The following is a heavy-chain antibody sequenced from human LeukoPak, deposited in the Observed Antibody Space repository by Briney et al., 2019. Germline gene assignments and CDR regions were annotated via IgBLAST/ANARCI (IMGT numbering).Heavy chain of an antibody. V-gene: IGHV4-39*07. J-gene: IGHJ5*02. CDR2: IYYSGST. CDR1: GGSISSSSYY. CDR3: ARGHWNMEGVWFDP. Sequence: SETLSLTCTVSGGSISSSSYYWGWIRQPPGKGLEWIGSIYYSGSTYYNPSLKSRVTISVDTSKNQFSLKLSSVTAADTAVYYCARGHWNMEGVWFDPWGQGTLVTVSS. D-gene: IGHD1/OR15-1a*01.